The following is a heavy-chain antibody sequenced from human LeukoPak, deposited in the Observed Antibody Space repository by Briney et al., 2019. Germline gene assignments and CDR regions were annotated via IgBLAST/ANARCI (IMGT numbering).Heavy chain of an antibody. CDR2: MYYSGST. J-gene: IGHJ4*02. CDR3: AREMRSPRGGFDY. Sequence: PSETLSLTCTVSSGSISSTSYYWGRIRQPPGVGLEWIGSMYYSGSTYYNPSLKSRVTISVDTSKSQFSLKLSSVTAADTAVYYCAREMRSPRGGFDYWDQGTLVTVSS. CDR1: SGSISSTSYY. V-gene: IGHV4-39*07. D-gene: IGHD3-10*01.